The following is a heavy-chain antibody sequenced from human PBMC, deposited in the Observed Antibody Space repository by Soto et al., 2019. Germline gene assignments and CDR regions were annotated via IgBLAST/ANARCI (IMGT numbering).Heavy chain of an antibody. CDR1: GFTFRRYA. D-gene: IGHD6-19*01. CDR3: AKRPSVIAVAAPIDY. J-gene: IGHJ4*02. CDR2: ISGIDNNT. V-gene: IGHV3-23*01. Sequence: GGSLRLSCAASGFTFRRYAMSWVRQAPGKGLGWVADISGIDNNTYYADSVKGRFTLSRDNSKSMLYLQMNSLRAEDTAVYYCAKRPSVIAVAAPIDYWGQGTLVTVSS.